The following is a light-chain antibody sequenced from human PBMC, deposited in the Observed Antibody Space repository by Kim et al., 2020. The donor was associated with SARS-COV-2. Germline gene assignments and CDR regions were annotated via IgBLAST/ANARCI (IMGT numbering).Light chain of an antibody. CDR1: QSVSSSY. CDR3: QQYGSSPGVT. J-gene: IGKJ1*01. CDR2: GAS. Sequence: PGERAPLSCRASQSVSSSYLAWYQQTPGQAPRLLIYGASSRATGIPDRFSGSGSGTDFTLTISRLEPEDFAVYYCQQYGSSPGVTFGQGTKVDIK. V-gene: IGKV3-20*01.